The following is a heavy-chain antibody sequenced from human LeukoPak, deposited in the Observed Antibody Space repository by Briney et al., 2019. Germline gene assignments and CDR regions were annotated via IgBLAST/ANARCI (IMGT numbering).Heavy chain of an antibody. CDR3: ARDIYDILTGESPHFDY. D-gene: IGHD3-9*01. CDR2: ISSSSSYI. V-gene: IGHV3-21*01. CDR1: GFTFSSYS. Sequence: GRSLRLSCAASGFTFSSYSMNWVRQAPGKGLGWVSSISSSSSYIYYADSVKGRFTISRDNAKNSLYLQMNSLRAEDTAVYYCARDIYDILTGESPHFDYWGQGTLVTASS. J-gene: IGHJ4*02.